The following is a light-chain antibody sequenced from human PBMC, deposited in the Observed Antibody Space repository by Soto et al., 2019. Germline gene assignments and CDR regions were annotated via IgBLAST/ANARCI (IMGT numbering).Light chain of an antibody. CDR2: AAS. CDR3: QQANSCPLT. Sequence: DIQMTQSPSSVSASVGDRATITCRASQGISSWLAWYQHKPGTAPKLLIYAASSSQSGVPSRFIGSGSGTDFTLTISSLQPEDFATYYCQQANSCPLTFGGGTKVEIK. CDR1: QGISSW. V-gene: IGKV1D-12*01. J-gene: IGKJ4*01.